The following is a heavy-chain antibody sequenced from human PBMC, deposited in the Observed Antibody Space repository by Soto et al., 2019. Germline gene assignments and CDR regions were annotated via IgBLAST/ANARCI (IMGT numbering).Heavy chain of an antibody. Sequence: SETLSVTCTVSGDSISNVDYYWSWIRQPPGKGLEWIGCIYYSGSTNYSPSLKSRVTISVDTSKNQFSLKLTSVTAADTAVYYCRSSGWYGFDSWGPGTLVTVSS. CDR3: RSSGWYGFDS. J-gene: IGHJ4*02. V-gene: IGHV4-30-4*03. D-gene: IGHD6-13*01. CDR2: IYYSGST. CDR1: GDSISNVDYY.